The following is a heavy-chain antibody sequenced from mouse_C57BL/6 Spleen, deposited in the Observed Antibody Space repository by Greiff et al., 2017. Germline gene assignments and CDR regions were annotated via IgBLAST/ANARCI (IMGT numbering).Heavy chain of an antibody. V-gene: IGHV1-42*01. Sequence: VQLQQSGPELVKPGASVKISCKASGYSFTGYYMNWVKQSPEKSLEWIGEINPSTGGTTYNQKLKAKATLTVDKSSSTAYMQLKSLTSEDSAVYYCARGGNYWGQGTTLTVSS. CDR2: INPSTGGT. J-gene: IGHJ2*01. CDR3: ARGGNY. CDR1: GYSFTGYY.